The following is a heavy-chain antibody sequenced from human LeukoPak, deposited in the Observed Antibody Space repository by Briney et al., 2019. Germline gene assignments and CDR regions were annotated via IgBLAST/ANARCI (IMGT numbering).Heavy chain of an antibody. CDR2: ISYDGSNK. CDR3: ARDSNDFGSGYPNYYYYYMDV. CDR1: GFTFSSYA. D-gene: IGHD3-3*01. J-gene: IGHJ6*03. V-gene: IGHV3-30*01. Sequence: GGSLRLSCAASGFTFSSYAMHWVRQAPGKGLEWVAVISYDGSNKYYADSVKGRFTISRDNSKNTLYLQMNSLRAEDMAVYYCARDSNDFGSGYPNYYYYYMDVWGKGTTVTVSS.